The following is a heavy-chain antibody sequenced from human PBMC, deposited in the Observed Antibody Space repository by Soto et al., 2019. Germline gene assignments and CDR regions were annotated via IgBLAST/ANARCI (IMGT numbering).Heavy chain of an antibody. V-gene: IGHV1-3*01. CDR1: GYIFTSCA. Sequence: QVQLVQSGAEVKKPGASVKISCKASGYIFTSCAIHWVRQAPGHRLECMGWISPDNDNTRYSQKFQGRVTITSDASASTADLELGSLTPEDTAVYYCPRTPRSSGRDISDFWGQGTLVTVPS. J-gene: IGHJ4*02. CDR2: ISPDNDNT. CDR3: PRTPRSSGRDISDF. D-gene: IGHD6-19*01.